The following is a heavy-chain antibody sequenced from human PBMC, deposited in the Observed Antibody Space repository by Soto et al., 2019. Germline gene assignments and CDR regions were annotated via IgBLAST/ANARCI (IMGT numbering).Heavy chain of an antibody. J-gene: IGHJ6*02. CDR1: GFTFSSYS. V-gene: IGHV3-21*01. CDR2: ISSSSSYI. Sequence: GWSLRLSCAASGFTFSSYSMNWVRQAPGKRLEWVSSISSSSSYIYYADSVKGRFTISRDNAKNSLYLQMNSLRAEDTAVYYCAREGLGSRGYGSGSYYENYYGMDVWGQGTTVTVSS. D-gene: IGHD3-10*01. CDR3: AREGLGSRGYGSGSYYENYYGMDV.